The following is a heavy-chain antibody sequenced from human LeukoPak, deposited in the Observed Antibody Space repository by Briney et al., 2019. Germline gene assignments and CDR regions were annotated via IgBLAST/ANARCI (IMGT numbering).Heavy chain of an antibody. CDR1: GIIVSSNH. CDR3: AREDRYSSGSFDY. V-gene: IGHV3-66*02. J-gene: IGHJ4*02. Sequence: GGSLRLSCAASGIIVSSNHMSWVRQAPGKGLEWVSAIYSGGSAHYADSVKGRFTISRDNSKNTLYLHMNSLRTEDTALYYCAREDRYSSGSFDYWGQGTLVTVSS. D-gene: IGHD6-19*01. CDR2: IYSGGSA.